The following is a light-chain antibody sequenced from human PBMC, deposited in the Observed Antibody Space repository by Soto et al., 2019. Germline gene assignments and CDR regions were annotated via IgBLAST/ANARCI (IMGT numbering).Light chain of an antibody. Sequence: DMQMTQSPSTLSASVGDRVTSTCRASQSISSWLAWYQQKPGKAPKLLIYKASSLESGVPSRFSGSGSGTEFTLTISSLQPDDLATYYCQQYNSYWTFGQGTKVEIK. CDR2: KAS. V-gene: IGKV1-5*03. J-gene: IGKJ1*01. CDR3: QQYNSYWT. CDR1: QSISSW.